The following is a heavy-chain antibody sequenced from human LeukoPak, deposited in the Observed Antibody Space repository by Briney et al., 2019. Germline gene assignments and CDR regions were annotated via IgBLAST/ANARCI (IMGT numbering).Heavy chain of an antibody. CDR2: VNEDGSEQ. D-gene: IGHD5-24*01. J-gene: IGHJ5*02. Sequence: GGSLRLSCEASGYTFTNNWMTWFRQAPGKGLEWVASVNEDGSEQNYLDSVKGRFTISRDNAKNSVYLQMNNLRVEETAVYYCARGRGWIDPWGQGTLVTVSS. V-gene: IGHV3-7*01. CDR3: ARGRGWIDP. CDR1: GYTFTNNW.